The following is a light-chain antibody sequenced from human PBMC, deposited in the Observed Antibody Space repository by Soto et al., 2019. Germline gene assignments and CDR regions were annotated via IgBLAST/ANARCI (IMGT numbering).Light chain of an antibody. Sequence: DIQMTQSPSSLSASVGDSVTITCRASQSISSYLNWYQQKPGKAPKLLIYAASSLQRGVQSRFSGSVSGTDFTLTISSMQPDDLATFYGQKYNGYSRTVGQGTRWIS. V-gene: IGKV1-39*01. CDR2: AAS. CDR1: QSISSY. CDR3: QKYNGYSRT. J-gene: IGKJ1*01.